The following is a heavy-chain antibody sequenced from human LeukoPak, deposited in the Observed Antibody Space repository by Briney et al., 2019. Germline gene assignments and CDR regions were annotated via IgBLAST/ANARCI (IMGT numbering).Heavy chain of an antibody. CDR1: GFIFSSYS. J-gene: IGHJ6*03. CDR2: ISSSSSNI. V-gene: IGHV3-21*01. D-gene: IGHD2-8*01. CDR3: ARLYSFYYYMDV. Sequence: GGSLRLSCAASGFIFSSYSMNWVRQAPGKGLEWVSSISSSSSNIYYADSLKGRFTISRDNAKNSLYLQMNSLRAEDTAVYYCARLYSFYYYMDVWGKGTTVTVSS.